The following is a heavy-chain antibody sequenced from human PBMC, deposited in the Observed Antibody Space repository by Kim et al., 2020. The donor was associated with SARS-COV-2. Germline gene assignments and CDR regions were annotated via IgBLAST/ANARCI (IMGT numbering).Heavy chain of an antibody. J-gene: IGHJ6*02. Sequence: RFTISRDNAKNSLYLQMNSLRAEDTAVYYCARGYCSSTSCYLHRYGMDVWGQGTTVTVSS. D-gene: IGHD2-2*01. CDR3: ARGYCSSTSCYLHRYGMDV. V-gene: IGHV3-7*04.